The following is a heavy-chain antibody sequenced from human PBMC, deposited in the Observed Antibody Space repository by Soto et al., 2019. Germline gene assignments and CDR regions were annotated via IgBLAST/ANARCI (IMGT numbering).Heavy chain of an antibody. CDR2: IYYSGST. J-gene: IGHJ4*02. V-gene: IGHV4-31*03. CDR1: GGSISSGGYY. CDR3: ARMYGDYYFDY. D-gene: IGHD4-17*01. Sequence: PSETLSLTCTVSGGSISSGGYYWSWIRQHPGKGLEWIGYIYYSGSTYYNPSLKSRVTISVDTSKNQFSLKLSSVTAAETAVYYCARMYGDYYFDYWGQGTLVTVSS.